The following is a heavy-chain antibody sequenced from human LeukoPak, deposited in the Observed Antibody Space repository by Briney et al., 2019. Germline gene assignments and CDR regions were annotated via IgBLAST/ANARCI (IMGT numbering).Heavy chain of an antibody. D-gene: IGHD5-24*01. CDR3: ARTRDGFSYYYGMDV. V-gene: IGHV3-21*01. Sequence: PGGSLRLSCAASGFTFSGSSMNWVRQAPGKGLEWVSPISSGSSYIYYSDSVKGRFTISRDNAKNSLYLQMNSLRAEDTAVYYCARTRDGFSYYYGMDVWGQGTTVTVSS. J-gene: IGHJ6*02. CDR1: GFTFSGSS. CDR2: ISSGSSYI.